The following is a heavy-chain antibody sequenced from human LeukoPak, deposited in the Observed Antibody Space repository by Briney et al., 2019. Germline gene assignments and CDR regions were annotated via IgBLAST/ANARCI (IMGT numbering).Heavy chain of an antibody. J-gene: IGHJ4*02. V-gene: IGHV3-48*01. CDR2: ISDSSAM. CDR1: GFTFSTYS. CDR3: ARDRRRTYFDY. Sequence: PGGSLRLSCAASGFTFSTYSMKWVRQAPGKGPEWVSYISDSSAMYYADSVRGRFTISRENDKNSLFLQMNSLRAEDTAVYYCARDRRRTYFDYWGQGTLVTVSS.